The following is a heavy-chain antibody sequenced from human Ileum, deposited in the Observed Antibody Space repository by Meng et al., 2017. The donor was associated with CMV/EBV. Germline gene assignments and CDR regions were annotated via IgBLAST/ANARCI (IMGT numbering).Heavy chain of an antibody. D-gene: IGHD2-15*01. CDR3: ARQRGYCSGGSCYHFDY. CDR1: AGSNSSGDYY. J-gene: IGHJ4*02. CDR2: IYYSGST. Sequence: QVPPPEQRPAPVTPSKTPSLTCTVSAGSNSSGDYYWSWIRQPPGKGLEWIGYIYYSGSTYYNPSLKSRVTISVDTSKNQFSLKLSSVTAADTAVYYCARQRGYCSGGSCYHFDYWGQGTLVTVSS. V-gene: IGHV4-30-4*08.